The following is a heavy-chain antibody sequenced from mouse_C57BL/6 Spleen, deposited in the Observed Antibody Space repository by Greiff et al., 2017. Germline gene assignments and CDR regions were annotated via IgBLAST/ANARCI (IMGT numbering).Heavy chain of an antibody. CDR2: IHPRSGST. D-gene: IGHD1-1*01. Sequence: QVQLQQPGAELVKPGASVKLSCKASGYTFTSYWMHWVKQRPGQGLEWIGMIHPRSGSTNYNEKFKSKATLTVDKSSSTASMQISSLTSGDSAVDYCAGAVVGCYYFDYWGQGTTLTVSA. V-gene: IGHV1-64*01. J-gene: IGHJ2*01. CDR3: AGAVVGCYYFDY. CDR1: GYTFTSYW.